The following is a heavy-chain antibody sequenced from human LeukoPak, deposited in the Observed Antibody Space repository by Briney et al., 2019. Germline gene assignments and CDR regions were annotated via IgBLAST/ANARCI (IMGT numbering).Heavy chain of an antibody. CDR1: GGSINY. J-gene: IGHJ4*02. CDR3: ASLSKYYYESRGFFDC. Sequence: SETLSLTCTVSGGSINYGGWIRQPPGKGLEWIGSIYYSGTTYYNPSLKSRVTIFVDTSKNQFSLKMSSVTAADTAMYYCASLSKYYYESRGFFDCWGQGTLVTVSS. CDR2: IYYSGTT. D-gene: IGHD3-22*01. V-gene: IGHV4-39*01.